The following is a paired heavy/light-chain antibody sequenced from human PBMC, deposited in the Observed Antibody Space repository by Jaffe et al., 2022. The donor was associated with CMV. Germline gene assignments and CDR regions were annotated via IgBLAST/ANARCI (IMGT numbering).Heavy chain of an antibody. CDR1: GFTFSSFA. J-gene: IGHJ4*02. CDR2: ISESGAGI. Sequence: EVQMLESGGGLVQPGGSLRLSCAASGFTFSSFAMTWVRQAPGKGLEWVSAISESGAGIYYPNSIKGRFTISRDNSKNTLYLQMNGLRAEDTAVYYCARRFSSYWAFDFWGPGTLVTASS. D-gene: IGHD2-8*02. CDR3: ARRFSSYWAFDF. V-gene: IGHV3-23*01.
Light chain of an antibody. CDR1: SSNIGSYT. J-gene: IGLJ3*02. V-gene: IGLV1-44*01. CDR2: NNN. CDR3: TAWDDSLNGVM. Sequence: QSVLTQPPSASGTPGQRVTMSCSGSSSNIGSYTVTWYQHLPGTAPKLLIFNNNQRPSGVPGRFSGSKSGTSASLAISGLQSDDEGEYYCTAWDDSLNGVMFGGGTKLTVL.